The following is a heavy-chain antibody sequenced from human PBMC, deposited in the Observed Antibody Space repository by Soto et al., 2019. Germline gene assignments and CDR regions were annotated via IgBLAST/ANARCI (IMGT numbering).Heavy chain of an antibody. D-gene: IGHD3-9*01. CDR2: IYYSGRT. J-gene: IGHJ4*02. CDR1: GGSISSGGYY. V-gene: IGHV4-31*03. Sequence: HVQLQESGPGLVKPSQTLSLTCTVSGGSISSGGYYWSWIRQHPGKGLEWIGYIYYSGRTYYNPSPKGRVTRSLDTSKNQFSLKLSSVTAADTAVYYCARGRDDIGDWGQGTLVTVSS. CDR3: ARGRDDIGD.